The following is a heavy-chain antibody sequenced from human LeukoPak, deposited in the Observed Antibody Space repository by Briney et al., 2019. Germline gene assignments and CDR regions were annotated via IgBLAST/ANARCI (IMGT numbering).Heavy chain of an antibody. V-gene: IGHV3-48*03. CDR2: ISSSRRTI. J-gene: IGHJ4*02. CDR1: GFTFSRSE. CDR3: ARGGPDYGDYGDY. D-gene: IGHD4-17*01. Sequence: PGGSLRLSCAASGFTFSRSEMNWVPDAPEKGLEWGSYISSSRRTINSVHSVKGRFTISRDNSKNTLYLQMNSLRTEDTAVYYCARGGPDYGDYGDYWGQGKRVTVTA.